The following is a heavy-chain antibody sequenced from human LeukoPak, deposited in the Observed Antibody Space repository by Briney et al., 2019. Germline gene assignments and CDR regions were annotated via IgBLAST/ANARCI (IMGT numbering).Heavy chain of an antibody. D-gene: IGHD6-19*01. CDR2: ISSSGSTI. CDR1: GFTFSSYE. Sequence: GGSLRLSCAASGFTFSSYEMNWVRQAPGKGLEWVSYISSSGSTIYYAESVKGRFTISRDNAQNSLYLQMNSLRAEDTAVYYCAREGGSGDAFDIWGQGTMVTVSS. CDR3: AREGGSGDAFDI. J-gene: IGHJ3*02. V-gene: IGHV3-48*03.